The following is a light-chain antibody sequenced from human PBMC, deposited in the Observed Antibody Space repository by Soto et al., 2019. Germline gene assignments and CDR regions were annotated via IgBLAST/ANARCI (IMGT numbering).Light chain of an antibody. V-gene: IGLV2-14*03. CDR1: SSDIGGYNY. J-gene: IGLJ2*01. Sequence: QSALTQTASVSGSPGQSITISCTGTSSDIGGYNYVSWYQQHPGKAPKLMIYDVSDRPSGVSNRFSGSKSGNTASLTISGLQAEDEADYYCASYASSNTVLFGGGTKLTVL. CDR3: ASYASSNTVL. CDR2: DVS.